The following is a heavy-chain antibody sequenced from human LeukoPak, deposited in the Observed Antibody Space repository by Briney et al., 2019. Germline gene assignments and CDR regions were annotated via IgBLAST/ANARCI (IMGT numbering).Heavy chain of an antibody. CDR2: IYTSGST. CDR3: ARGKSYSSSWYGEYYFDY. J-gene: IGHJ4*02. CDR1: GGSISSYY. Sequence: TSETLSLTCTVSGGSISSYYWSWIRQPAGKGLEWIGRIYTSGSTNYNPSLKSRVTMSVDTSKNQFSLKLSSVTAADTAVYYCARGKSYSSSWYGEYYFDYWGQGTLVTVSS. D-gene: IGHD6-13*01. V-gene: IGHV4-4*07.